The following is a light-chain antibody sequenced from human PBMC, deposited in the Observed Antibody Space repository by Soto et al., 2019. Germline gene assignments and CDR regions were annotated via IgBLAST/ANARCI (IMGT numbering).Light chain of an antibody. V-gene: IGKV3-15*01. CDR3: QQRSEWPIT. CDR2: GAS. Sequence: EIVMTQSPATLSVSPGERATLSCRASQSISNNLAWYQQQPGQTPRLLIYGASTTATGIPARFSGSGSGADFTLTINSLEPEDFAVYYCQQRSEWPITFGQGTRLEIK. J-gene: IGKJ5*01. CDR1: QSISNN.